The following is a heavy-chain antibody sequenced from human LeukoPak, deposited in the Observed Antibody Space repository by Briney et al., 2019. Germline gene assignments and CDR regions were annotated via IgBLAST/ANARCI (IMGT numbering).Heavy chain of an antibody. D-gene: IGHD4-17*01. CDR1: GFTVSSNY. J-gene: IGHJ6*03. CDR3: VYLTTESLGSTDYYYYYMDV. Sequence: PGGSLRLSCAASGFTVSSNYMSWVRQAPGKGLEWVSVIYSGGSTYYADSVKGRFTISRDSSKNALYLQMNTLRAEDTAVYYCVYLTTESLGSTDYYYYYMDVWGKGTTVTVSS. V-gene: IGHV3-53*01. CDR2: IYSGGST.